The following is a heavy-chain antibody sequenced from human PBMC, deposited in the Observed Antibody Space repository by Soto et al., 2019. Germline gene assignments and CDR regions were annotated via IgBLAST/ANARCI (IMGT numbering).Heavy chain of an antibody. D-gene: IGHD1-1*01. V-gene: IGHV1-69*01. CDR2: IIPLFDTT. CDR3: ARTRTAQLERRALYFFDY. CDR1: VGSFSSYG. J-gene: IGHJ4*02. Sequence: VSYSVDVGSFSSYGISWVRQAPGQGLEWMGGIIPLFDTTIYAQKFQGRVTITADESATTAYMEVSSLRSEDTAMYYCARTRTAQLERRALYFFDYWGQGTLVTVSS.